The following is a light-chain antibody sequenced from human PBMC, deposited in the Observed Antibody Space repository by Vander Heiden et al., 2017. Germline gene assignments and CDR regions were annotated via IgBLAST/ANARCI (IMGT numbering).Light chain of an antibody. Sequence: IQMTHSPSSLSASVGDRLTITCRASHGISSHLNWYQQKPGKAPTLLIYAASNLQSGVPSRFRGSGSGTDFTLTISSVQPEDFTSYYCQQSYSTLWTFGQGTKVEIK. V-gene: IGKV1-39*01. CDR3: QQSYSTLWT. CDR2: AAS. J-gene: IGKJ1*01. CDR1: HGISSH.